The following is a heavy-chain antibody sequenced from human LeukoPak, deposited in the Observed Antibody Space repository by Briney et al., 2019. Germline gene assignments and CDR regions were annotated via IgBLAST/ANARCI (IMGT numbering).Heavy chain of an antibody. J-gene: IGHJ3*02. V-gene: IGHV4-34*12. Sequence: SQTLSLTCPVYARSFSGYSWGWVRQPPGKGLEWNGEILNGGSNTFNRSLKSRVTISVDTSKNQFSLKLSSVTAADTAVYYCARILGYCSSTSCPSVAFDIWGQGTMVTVSS. CDR3: ARILGYCSSTSCPSVAFDI. CDR2: ILNGGSN. D-gene: IGHD2-2*01. CDR1: ARSFSGYS.